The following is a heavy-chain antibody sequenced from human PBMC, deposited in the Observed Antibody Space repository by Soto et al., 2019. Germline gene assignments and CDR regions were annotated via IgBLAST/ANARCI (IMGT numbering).Heavy chain of an antibody. Sequence: QLQLQESGSGLVKPSQTLSLTCAVSGGSISSGGYSWSWIRQPPGKGLEWIGYIYHSGSTYYNPSRXSRAXIXLGRSKNQFALTLGSVPASHTAVYYCARGSPVATDYWGPGTLVTVSS. CDR3: ARGSPVATDY. CDR2: IYHSGST. CDR1: GGSISSGGYS. D-gene: IGHD2-21*02. J-gene: IGHJ4*02. V-gene: IGHV4-30-2*01.